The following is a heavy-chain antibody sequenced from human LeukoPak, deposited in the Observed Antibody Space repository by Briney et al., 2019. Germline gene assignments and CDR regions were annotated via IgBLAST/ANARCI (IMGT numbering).Heavy chain of an antibody. Sequence: SETLSLTCAVYGGSFSGYYWSWIRQPPGKGLEWIGEINHSGSTNYNPSLKSRVTISVDTSKNQFSLKLSSVTAADTAVYYCARQEIQLWPNYFDYWGQGTLVTVSS. CDR3: ARQEIQLWPNYFDY. J-gene: IGHJ4*02. CDR1: GGSFSGYY. V-gene: IGHV4-34*01. CDR2: INHSGST. D-gene: IGHD5-18*01.